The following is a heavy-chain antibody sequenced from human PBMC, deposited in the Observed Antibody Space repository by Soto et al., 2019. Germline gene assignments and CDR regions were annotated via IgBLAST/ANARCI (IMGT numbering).Heavy chain of an antibody. J-gene: IGHJ1*01. Sequence: GRSLRLSCAASGFTFSSYAMHWVRQAPGKGLEWVAVISYDGSNKYYADSVKGQFTISRDNSKNTLYLQMNSLRAEDTAVYYCARGGIAAAGTSEYFQHWGQGTLVTVSS. CDR2: ISYDGSNK. D-gene: IGHD6-13*01. V-gene: IGHV3-30-3*01. CDR3: ARGGIAAAGTSEYFQH. CDR1: GFTFSSYA.